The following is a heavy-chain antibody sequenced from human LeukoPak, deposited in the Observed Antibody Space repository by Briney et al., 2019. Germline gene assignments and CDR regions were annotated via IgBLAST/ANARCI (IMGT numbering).Heavy chain of an antibody. J-gene: IGHJ4*02. CDR2: IYYSGST. Sequence: SETLSLTCTVSGGSISSSSYYWGWIRQPPGKGLEWIGSIYYSGSTYYNPSLKSRVTISVDTSKNQFSLKLSSVTAADTAVYYCARSAVGRRTYYFDYWGQGTLVTVSS. V-gene: IGHV4-39*07. CDR1: GGSISSSSYY. D-gene: IGHD1-26*01. CDR3: ARSAVGRRTYYFDY.